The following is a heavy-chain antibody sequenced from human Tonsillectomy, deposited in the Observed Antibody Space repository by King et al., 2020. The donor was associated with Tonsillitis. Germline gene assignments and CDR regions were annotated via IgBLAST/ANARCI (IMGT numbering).Heavy chain of an antibody. Sequence: QLQESGPGLVKPSETLSLTCTVSGGSISSYYWSWIRQPPGKGLEWIGYVYYSGSTHYNPSLKSRVTISVDTSKNQFSLKLSSVTAADTAVYFCARVSSPQNTMDPHYSYYYMDVWGKGTTVTVSS. J-gene: IGHJ6*03. CDR3: ARVSSPQNTMDPHYSYYYMDV. V-gene: IGHV4-59*01. CDR2: VYYSGST. CDR1: GGSISSYY. D-gene: IGHD3-10*01.